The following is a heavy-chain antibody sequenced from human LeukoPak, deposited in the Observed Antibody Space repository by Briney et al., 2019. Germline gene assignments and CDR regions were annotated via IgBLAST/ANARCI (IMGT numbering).Heavy chain of an antibody. CDR1: GFTFSSYA. Sequence: GGSLRLSCAASGFTFSSYAMSWVRQAPGKGLEWVSVISGSGGNTYYADSVKGRFTISSDNSKNTLYLQMNSLRAEDTAVYYCARASLYYDSSGGLLNWFDPWGQGTLVTVSS. CDR3: ARASLYYDSSGGLLNWFDP. D-gene: IGHD3-22*01. CDR2: ISGSGGNT. V-gene: IGHV3-23*01. J-gene: IGHJ5*02.